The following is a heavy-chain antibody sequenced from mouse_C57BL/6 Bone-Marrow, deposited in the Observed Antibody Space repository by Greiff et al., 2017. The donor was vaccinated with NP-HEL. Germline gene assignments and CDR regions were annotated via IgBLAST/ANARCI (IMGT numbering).Heavy chain of an antibody. J-gene: IGHJ3*01. D-gene: IGHD2-5*01. CDR2: INPSNGGT. Sequence: QVHVKQPGTELVKPGASVKLSCKASGYTFTSYWMHWVKQRPGQGLEWIGNINPSNGGTNYNEKFKSKATLTVDKSSSTAYMQLSSLTSEDSAVFYGARQSGYSNLFAYWGKGTLVTVSA. V-gene: IGHV1-53*01. CDR3: ARQSGYSNLFAY. CDR1: GYTFTSYW.